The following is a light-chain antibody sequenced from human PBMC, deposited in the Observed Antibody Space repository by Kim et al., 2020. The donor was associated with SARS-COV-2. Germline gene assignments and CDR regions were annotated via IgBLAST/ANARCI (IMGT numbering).Light chain of an antibody. CDR1: SCSLASDY. CDR2: EDN. J-gene: IGLJ2*01. CDR3: QSFDGSHRV. V-gene: IGLV6-57*03. Sequence: GKPIIVSCTRSSCSLASDYVPWYQQRPGSAPTNVIYEDNQRPSGVPDRFSGSIDSSSNSASLIISGLKIEDEADYYCQSFDGSHRVFGGGTQVTVL.